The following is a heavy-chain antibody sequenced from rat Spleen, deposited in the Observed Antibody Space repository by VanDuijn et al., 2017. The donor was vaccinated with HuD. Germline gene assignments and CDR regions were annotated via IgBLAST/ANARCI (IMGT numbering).Heavy chain of an antibody. CDR2: ISYSGNT. CDR1: GYSITSNY. D-gene: IGHD1-11*01. J-gene: IGHJ3*01. Sequence: EVQLQESGPGLVKPSQSLSLTCSVTGYSITSNYWGWIRKFPGDKMDWMAYISYSGNTGYNPSLKSRIPITRNTSKNQFFLQLNSVTTEDTATYYCARWGGPFAYWGQGTLVTVSS. CDR3: ARWGGPFAY. V-gene: IGHV3-1*01.